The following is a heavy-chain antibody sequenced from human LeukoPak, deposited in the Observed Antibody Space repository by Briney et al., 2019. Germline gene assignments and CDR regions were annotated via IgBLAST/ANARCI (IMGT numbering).Heavy chain of an antibody. Sequence: GGSLRLSCAASGFTFDDYGMSWVRQAPGKGLEWVSGINWNGGSTGYAASVKGRFTISRDNANNSLYLQMNSLRAEDTALYHCAKGNTMVRGVPSDYWGQGTLVTVSS. J-gene: IGHJ4*02. D-gene: IGHD3-10*01. CDR2: INWNGGST. CDR3: AKGNTMVRGVPSDY. CDR1: GFTFDDYG. V-gene: IGHV3-20*01.